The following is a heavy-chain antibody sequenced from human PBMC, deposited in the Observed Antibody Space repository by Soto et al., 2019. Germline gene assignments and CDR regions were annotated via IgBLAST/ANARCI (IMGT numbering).Heavy chain of an antibody. CDR1: GFTFTSSA. D-gene: IGHD6-13*01. Sequence: SVKVSCKASGFTFTSSAVQWVRQARGQRLEWIGWIVVGSGNTNYAQKFQERVTITRDMSTSTAYMELSSLRSEDTAVYYCAAVYPSSSFFYGMDVWGQGTTVTVSS. J-gene: IGHJ6*02. CDR2: IVVGSGNT. V-gene: IGHV1-58*01. CDR3: AAVYPSSSFFYGMDV.